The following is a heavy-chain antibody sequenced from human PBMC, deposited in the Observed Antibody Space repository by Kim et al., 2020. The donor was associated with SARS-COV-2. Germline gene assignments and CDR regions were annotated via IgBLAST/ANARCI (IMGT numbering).Heavy chain of an antibody. CDR3: ARGGGIAARPGPHYYYGMDV. J-gene: IGHJ6*02. CDR2: ISAYNGNT. D-gene: IGHD6-6*01. V-gene: IGHV1-18*01. CDR1: GYTFTSYG. Sequence: ASVKVSCKASGYTFTSYGISWVRQAPGQGLEWMGWISAYNGNTNYAQKLQGRVTMTTDTSTSTAYMELRSLRSDDTAVYYCARGGGIAARPGPHYYYGMDVWGQGTTVTVSS.